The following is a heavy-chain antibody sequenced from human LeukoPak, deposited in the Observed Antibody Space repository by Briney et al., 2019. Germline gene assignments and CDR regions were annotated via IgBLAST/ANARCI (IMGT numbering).Heavy chain of an antibody. CDR3: ARNPQGDSSGYYY. CDR1: GESFSSYY. CDR2: IYYSGST. D-gene: IGHD3-22*01. J-gene: IGHJ4*02. Sequence: SETLSLTCTVYGESFSSYYWGWIRQPPGKGLEWIGSIYYSGSTYYNPSLKSRVTISVDTSKNQFSLKLSSVTAADTAVYYCARNPQGDSSGYYYWGQGTLVTVSS. V-gene: IGHV4-39*07.